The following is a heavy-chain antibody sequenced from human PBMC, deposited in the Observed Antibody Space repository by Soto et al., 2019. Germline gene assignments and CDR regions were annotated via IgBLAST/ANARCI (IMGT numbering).Heavy chain of an antibody. CDR2: INHLGSI. V-gene: IGHV4-34*01. D-gene: IGHD2-21*01. Sequence: PSETLSLTCVVSVGSLSDYFWGWIRQPPGMALEWIGEINHLGSINYNPSLKSRVTMSVDTSKNQFSLTLNSVTAADTATYYCARGGISHWAYFYYMDVWDRGTTVTVS. J-gene: IGHJ6*03. CDR1: VGSLSDYF. CDR3: ARGGISHWAYFYYMDV.